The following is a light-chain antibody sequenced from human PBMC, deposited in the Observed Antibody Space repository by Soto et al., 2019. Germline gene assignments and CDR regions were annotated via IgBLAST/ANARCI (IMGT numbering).Light chain of an antibody. CDR3: SSYAGSKNYV. CDR2: AVN. V-gene: IGLV2-8*01. CDR1: SSDVGGYQY. Sequence: QSVLTQPPSASGSPGQSVTISCTGTSSDVGGYQYVSWYQQYPGKAPKLMIYAVNKRPSGVPDRFSGSRSGNTASLTVSGLQAEDEADYYCSSYAGSKNYVFGTGTKVTV. J-gene: IGLJ1*01.